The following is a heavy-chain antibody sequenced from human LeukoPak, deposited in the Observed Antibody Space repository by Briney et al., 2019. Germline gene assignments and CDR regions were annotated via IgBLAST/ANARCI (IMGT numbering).Heavy chain of an antibody. D-gene: IGHD3-10*01. Sequence: GGSLRLSCAASGFTFSSYSMNWVRQAPGKGLEWVSYISSSSSTIYYADSVKGRFTISRDTAKNTLYLQMNSLRAEDTAVYYCAKGGLWGSGTYRNFDYWGQGTLVTVSS. CDR1: GFTFSSYS. V-gene: IGHV3-48*04. CDR2: ISSSSSTI. J-gene: IGHJ4*02. CDR3: AKGGLWGSGTYRNFDY.